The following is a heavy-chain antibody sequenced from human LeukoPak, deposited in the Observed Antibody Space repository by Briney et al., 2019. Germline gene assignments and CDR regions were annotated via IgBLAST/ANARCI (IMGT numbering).Heavy chain of an antibody. D-gene: IGHD3-9*01. CDR2: ISGSGDST. CDR3: AKAGYFDNYYYYSYMDV. Sequence: GGTLRLSCAASGFTFSSYGMSWVRQAPGKGLEWVSAISGSGDSTYYADSVKGRFTIARDNSKNTLYLQMNSLRAEDTAVYYCAKAGYFDNYYYYSYMDVWGKGTTVTISS. J-gene: IGHJ6*03. V-gene: IGHV3-23*01. CDR1: GFTFSSYG.